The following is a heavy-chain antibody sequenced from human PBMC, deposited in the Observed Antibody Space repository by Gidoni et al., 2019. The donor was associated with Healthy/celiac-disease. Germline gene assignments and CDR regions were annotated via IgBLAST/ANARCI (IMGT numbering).Heavy chain of an antibody. D-gene: IGHD1-26*01. CDR2: ISGSGGST. CDR1: GFTFCGDD. J-gene: IGHJ4*02. V-gene: IGHV3-23*01. CDR3: AKMGGYGGATPTPGRYFDY. Sequence: EVQLLESGGGLVQPGGSLRLSCAASGFTFCGDDLRWVRQAPGQGLEWVSAISGSGGSTYYADPVKGRFTISRDNSKNTLYLQMNSLRAEDTAVYYCAKMGGYGGATPTPGRYFDYWGQGTLVTVSS.